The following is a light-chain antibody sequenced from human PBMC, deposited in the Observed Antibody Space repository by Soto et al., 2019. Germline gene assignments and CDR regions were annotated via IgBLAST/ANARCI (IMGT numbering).Light chain of an antibody. J-gene: IGKJ2*01. Sequence: EIVLTQSPGTLSLSPGERATLSCRASQSVSSSYLAWYQQKPGQAPRLLIYGASSRATGIPDRFSGSGSGTDFTRTISRLEPEDFAVYYFQQYGSSPLSTFGQGTKLEIK. CDR1: QSVSSSY. V-gene: IGKV3-20*01. CDR3: QQYGSSPLST. CDR2: GAS.